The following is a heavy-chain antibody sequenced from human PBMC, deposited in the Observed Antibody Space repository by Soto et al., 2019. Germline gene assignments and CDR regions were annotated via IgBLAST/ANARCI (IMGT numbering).Heavy chain of an antibody. CDR3: AKNCDTTSSSSPH. J-gene: IGHJ4*02. CDR1: GFTFSTYA. D-gene: IGHD6-6*01. CDR2: ISGTGGST. V-gene: IGHV3-23*01. Sequence: EVQLLESGGGLVQPGGSLRLSCAASGFTFSTYAMSWVRQAPGKGLEWVSAISGTGGSTYYADSVKGRFTISRDNSKNTLYLQMNSLRAEDTAVYYCAKNCDTTSSSSPHWGQGTLVTVSS.